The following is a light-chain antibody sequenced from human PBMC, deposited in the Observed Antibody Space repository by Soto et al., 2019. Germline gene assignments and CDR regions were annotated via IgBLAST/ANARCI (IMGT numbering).Light chain of an antibody. V-gene: IGLV2-14*01. CDR1: SRDVGAYNY. Sequence: QSVLTQPASVSGSPGQSITISCTGTSRDVGAYNYVSWYQHHPGKVPKLLMYEVTNRPSGVSDRFSGSKSGNTASLTISRLQAEDEADYYCSSKRDSSTLFVFGTGTKVTVL. J-gene: IGLJ1*01. CDR3: SSKRDSSTLFV. CDR2: EVT.